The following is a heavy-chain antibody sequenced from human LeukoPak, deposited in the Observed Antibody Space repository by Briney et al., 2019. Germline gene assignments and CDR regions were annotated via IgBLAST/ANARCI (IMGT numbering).Heavy chain of an antibody. CDR2: INHSGST. D-gene: IGHD4-17*01. V-gene: IGHV4-34*01. CDR1: GGSFSGYY. Sequence: SETLSLTSAVYGGSFSGYYWSWIRQPPGKGLEWIGEINHSGSTNYNPSLKSRVTISVDTSKNQFSLKLSSVTAADTAVYYCARADGDYVDWFDPWGQGTLVTVSS. J-gene: IGHJ5*02. CDR3: ARADGDYVDWFDP.